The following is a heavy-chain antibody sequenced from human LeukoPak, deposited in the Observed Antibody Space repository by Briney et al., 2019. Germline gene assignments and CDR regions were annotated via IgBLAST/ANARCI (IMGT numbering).Heavy chain of an antibody. V-gene: IGHV1-2*02. D-gene: IGHD5-18*01. CDR2: INPNSGGT. Sequence: ASVKVSCKASGYTFTGYYMHWVRQAPGQGLEWMGWINPNSGGTNYAQQFQGRVTMTRDTSISTAYMELSRLRSDDTAVYYCARTQLWAPSDAFDIWGQGTMVTVSS. CDR1: GYTFTGYY. CDR3: ARTQLWAPSDAFDI. J-gene: IGHJ3*02.